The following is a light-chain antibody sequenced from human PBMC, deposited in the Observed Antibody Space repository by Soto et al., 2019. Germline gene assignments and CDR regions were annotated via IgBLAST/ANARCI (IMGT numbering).Light chain of an antibody. CDR1: SSNIGSHT. V-gene: IGLV1-44*01. CDR3: AAWDDSLNAAV. CDR2: SDN. Sequence: QSVLTQPYSVSETPGQRVTISCSGSSSNIGSHTLNWYQHLPGTAPNLLIYSDNQRPSGVPVRFSGSTSGTSASLAISGLQSEDEADYYCAAWDDSLNAAVFGGGTKLTVL. J-gene: IGLJ2*01.